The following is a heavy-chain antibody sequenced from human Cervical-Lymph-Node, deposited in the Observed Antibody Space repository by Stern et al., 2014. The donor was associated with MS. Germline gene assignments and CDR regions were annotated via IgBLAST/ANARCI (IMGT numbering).Heavy chain of an antibody. CDR1: GDTFSSYA. CDR2: IVPIFGTA. V-gene: IGHV1-69*01. D-gene: IGHD1-1*01. J-gene: IGHJ6*02. Sequence: VQLAESGAEVKKPGSSVKVSCKTSGDTFSSYAISWVRQGPGQGLEWMGVIVPIFGTANYAEKFQGRVTITADVSTNTAYMELSRLGSDDTAVYYCARDSTTGMDVWGQGTTVTVSS. CDR3: ARDSTTGMDV.